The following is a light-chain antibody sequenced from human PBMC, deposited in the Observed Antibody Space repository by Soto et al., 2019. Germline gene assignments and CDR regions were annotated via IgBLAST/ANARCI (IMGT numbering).Light chain of an antibody. V-gene: IGKV1-39*01. CDR3: QQNQDIPPT. CDR2: VAS. J-gene: IGKJ1*01. CDR1: QIIDTY. Sequence: DIPMTQSPSSLSASVGDRVTVTCRASQIIDTYLNWYQQRPGQAPKLLIYVASTLQSGVPSRFSGSGSGTHFTLTISSLQPEDFATYYCQQNQDIPPTFGQGTRVERK.